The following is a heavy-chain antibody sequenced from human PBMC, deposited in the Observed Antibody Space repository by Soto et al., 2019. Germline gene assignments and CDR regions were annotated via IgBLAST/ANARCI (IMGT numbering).Heavy chain of an antibody. D-gene: IGHD1-1*01. J-gene: IGHJ4*02. CDR2: INAGNGKT. CDR3: ARGRWTQTTADYYLDY. CDR1: GYTFTGYA. V-gene: IGHV1-3*01. Sequence: QVQLVQSGAEVKKTGASVKVSCKASGYTFTGYAIHWVRQAPGQRLEWMGWINAGNGKTKYSQKFQDRVTITRDTSASTAYMELSSLRSEHTAVHYCARGRWTQTTADYYLDYWGQGTLVTVSS.